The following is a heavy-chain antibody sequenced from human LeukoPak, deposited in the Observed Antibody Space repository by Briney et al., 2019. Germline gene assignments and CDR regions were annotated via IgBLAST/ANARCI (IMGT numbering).Heavy chain of an antibody. J-gene: IGHJ3*02. V-gene: IGHV1-46*01. CDR3: ARSSRGSSSRNDAFDI. CDR1: GYTFTSYY. D-gene: IGHD6-13*01. CDR2: INPSGGST. Sequence: ASVKVSCKASGYTFTSYYMHWVRQAPGQGLEWMGIINPSGGSTSYPQKFQGRVTMTRDTSTSTVYMELSSLRSEDTAVYYCARSSRGSSSRNDAFDIWGQGTMVTVSS.